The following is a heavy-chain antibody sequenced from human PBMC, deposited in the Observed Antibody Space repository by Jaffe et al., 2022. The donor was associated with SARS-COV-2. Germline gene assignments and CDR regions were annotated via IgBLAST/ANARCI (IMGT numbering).Heavy chain of an antibody. J-gene: IGHJ6*02. D-gene: IGHD2-21*01. V-gene: IGHV3-15*01. Sequence: EVQLVESGGGLVKPGGSLRLSCAASGFTFSKVWMSWVRQAPGKGLEWLGRIKSKNDGGTTDYAAPVKGRFTISRDDSKNTLYLQIDSLRTEDTALYYCTTNQHNFYYYGMDVWGQGTTVTVSS. CDR1: GFTFSKVW. CDR2: IKSKNDGGTT. CDR3: TTNQHNFYYYGMDV.